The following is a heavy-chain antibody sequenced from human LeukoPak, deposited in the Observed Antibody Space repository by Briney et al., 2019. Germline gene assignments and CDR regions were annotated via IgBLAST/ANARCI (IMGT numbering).Heavy chain of an antibody. CDR1: GYTFTTYY. V-gene: IGHV1-46*01. D-gene: IGHD6-13*01. Sequence: ASVKVSCTASGYTFTTYYMHWVRHAPGQGLEWMGIINPSGGSRSDGQKFQGRVTMTRDTSTSTVYMELSSLRAEDTAVYYCARGESSRWSTPVSTTHFYSSMDVWGQGTTVTVSS. J-gene: IGHJ6*02. CDR2: INPSGGSR. CDR3: ARGESSRWSTPVSTTHFYSSMDV.